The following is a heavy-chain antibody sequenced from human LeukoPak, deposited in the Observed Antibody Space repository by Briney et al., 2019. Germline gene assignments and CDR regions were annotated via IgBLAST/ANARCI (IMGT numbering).Heavy chain of an antibody. D-gene: IGHD2-2*01. Sequence: RPSETLSLTCAVYGGSFSGYYWSWIRQPPGKGMEWIGEINHSGSTNYNPSLKSRVTISVDTSKNQFSLKLSSVTAADTAVYYCARGVVPAAKYYYYYYYMDVWGKGTTVTVSS. CDR3: ARGVVPAAKYYYYYYYMDV. V-gene: IGHV4-34*01. CDR2: INHSGST. CDR1: GGSFSGYY. J-gene: IGHJ6*03.